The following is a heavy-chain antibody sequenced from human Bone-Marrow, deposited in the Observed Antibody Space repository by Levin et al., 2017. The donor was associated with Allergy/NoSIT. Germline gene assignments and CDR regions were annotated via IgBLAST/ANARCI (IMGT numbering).Heavy chain of an antibody. D-gene: IGHD2-2*01. Sequence: SGGSLRLSCAASGFTFSDYYMSWIRQAPGKGLEWVSYISSSSSYTNYADSVKGRFTISRDNAKNSLYLQMNSLRAEDTAVYYCARGRRFAAVVVVPAAINREYYMDVWGKGTTVTVSS. CDR3: ARGRRFAAVVVVPAAINREYYMDV. CDR1: GFTFSDYY. CDR2: ISSSSSYT. V-gene: IGHV3-11*05. J-gene: IGHJ6*03.